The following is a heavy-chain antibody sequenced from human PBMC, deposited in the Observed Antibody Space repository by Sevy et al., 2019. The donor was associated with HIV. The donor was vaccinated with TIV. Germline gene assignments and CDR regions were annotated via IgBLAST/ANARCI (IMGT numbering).Heavy chain of an antibody. V-gene: IGHV1-69*13. CDR1: GGTFSSYA. Sequence: ASVKVSCKASGGTFSSYAISWERQAPGQGLEWMGGIIPIFGTANYAQKFQGRVTITADESTSTAYMELSSLRSEDTAVYYCASAALRLGYFDYWGQGTLVTVSS. D-gene: IGHD3-16*01. J-gene: IGHJ4*02. CDR3: ASAALRLGYFDY. CDR2: IIPIFGTA.